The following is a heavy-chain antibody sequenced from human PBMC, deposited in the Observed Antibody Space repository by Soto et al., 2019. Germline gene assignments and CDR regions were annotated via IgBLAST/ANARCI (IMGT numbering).Heavy chain of an antibody. CDR3: ARPHSSDCFNCLSSLLQHDEQDV. CDR1: GYSFTDYH. CDR2: INPKSGGT. D-gene: IGHD3-10*01. Sequence: ASVKVSCKASGYSFTDYHIHWVRQAPGQGLEWLGRINPKSGGTSTAQKFQGWITMTRDRSIRTVYMEMNRLRSDDTAVCFCARPHSSDCFNCLSSLLQHDEQDVSARRTSVTVS. V-gene: IGHV1-2*04. J-gene: IGHJ6*02.